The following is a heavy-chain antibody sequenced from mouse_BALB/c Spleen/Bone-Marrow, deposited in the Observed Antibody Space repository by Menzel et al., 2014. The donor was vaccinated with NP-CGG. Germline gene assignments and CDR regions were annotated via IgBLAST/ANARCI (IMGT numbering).Heavy chain of an antibody. J-gene: IGHJ4*01. CDR3: ARDSFLITRALDY. Sequence: VKLVESGPGLVAPSQSLSITCTVSGLSLTGYGVSWVRQPPGKGLEWLGMIWGDGSTDYNSALKSRLSITKDNSKSQVFLKMSSLQTDDTARYYCARDSFLITRALDYWGQGTSVTVSS. CDR1: GLSLTGYG. V-gene: IGHV2-6-7*01. D-gene: IGHD2-4*01. CDR2: IWGDGST.